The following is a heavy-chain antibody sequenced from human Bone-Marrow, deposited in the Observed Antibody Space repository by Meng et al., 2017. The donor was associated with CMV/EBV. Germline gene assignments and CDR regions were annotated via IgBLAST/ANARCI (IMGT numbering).Heavy chain of an antibody. Sequence: GSLRLACAVYGGSFSGYYWSWIRQPPGKGMEWIGEINHSGSTNYNPSIKSRVTISVDTSKNQFSLKLSSVTAADTAVYYGARGGLVGATYDAFDIWGQGTMVTVSS. V-gene: IGHV4-34*01. CDR3: ARGGLVGATYDAFDI. J-gene: IGHJ3*02. CDR2: INHSGST. D-gene: IGHD1-26*01. CDR1: GGSFSGYY.